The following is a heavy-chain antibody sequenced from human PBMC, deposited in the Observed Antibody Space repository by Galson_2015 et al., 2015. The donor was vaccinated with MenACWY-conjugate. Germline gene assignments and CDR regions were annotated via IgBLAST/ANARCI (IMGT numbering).Heavy chain of an antibody. Sequence: SLRLSCAASGFTFDNYWMTWVRRAPGKGLEWVANINVDGSEEDYMDSVRGRFTISRDNAKNSLFLQVNTLRAEDTAVYYCARGTLAVAGTDYWGQGTLFTVSS. CDR2: INVDGSEE. D-gene: IGHD6-19*01. CDR1: GFTFDNYW. J-gene: IGHJ4*02. CDR3: ARGTLAVAGTDY. V-gene: IGHV3-7*01.